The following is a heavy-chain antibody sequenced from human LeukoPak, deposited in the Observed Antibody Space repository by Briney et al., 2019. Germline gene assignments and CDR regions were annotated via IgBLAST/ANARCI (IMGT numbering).Heavy chain of an antibody. D-gene: IGHD5-12*01. Sequence: ASVKVSCKASGYTFTGYYMHWVRQAPGQGLEWMGWINPNSGGTNYAQKFQGRVTMTRDTSISTAYMELSRLRSDDTAVYYCARASLVAPRTYYMDVWGKGTTVTVSS. CDR3: ARASLVAPRTYYMDV. CDR1: GYTFTGYY. V-gene: IGHV1-2*02. J-gene: IGHJ6*03. CDR2: INPNSGGT.